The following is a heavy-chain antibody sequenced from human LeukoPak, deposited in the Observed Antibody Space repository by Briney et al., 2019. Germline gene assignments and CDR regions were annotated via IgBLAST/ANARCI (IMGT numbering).Heavy chain of an antibody. CDR3: ARVRANWYEDY. CDR1: GFTVSNNY. Sequence: GGSLRLSCAASGFTVSNNYMIWVRQAPGKGLECISVIYSGGSPFYADSVKGRFTISRDNSENTLSLQMDSLRAEDTAVYYCARVRANWYEDYWGQGTLVTVSS. J-gene: IGHJ4*02. V-gene: IGHV3-66*02. D-gene: IGHD6-13*01. CDR2: IYSGGSP.